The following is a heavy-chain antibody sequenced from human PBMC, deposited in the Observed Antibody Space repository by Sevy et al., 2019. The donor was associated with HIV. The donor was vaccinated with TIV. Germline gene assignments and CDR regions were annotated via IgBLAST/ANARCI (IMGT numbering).Heavy chain of an antibody. Sequence: SETLSLTCSVSGGSISSGSHYWGGIRQPPGKGLEWIGSIYYTGSTYYNPSLKGRVTISVDTSKNQFSLKVTSVTAAETAVYYCARHEHGEIQATSIPFDYWGQGTLVTVSS. D-gene: IGHD1-26*01. V-gene: IGHV4-39*01. J-gene: IGHJ4*02. CDR1: GGSISSGSHY. CDR3: ARHEHGEIQATSIPFDY. CDR2: IYYTGST.